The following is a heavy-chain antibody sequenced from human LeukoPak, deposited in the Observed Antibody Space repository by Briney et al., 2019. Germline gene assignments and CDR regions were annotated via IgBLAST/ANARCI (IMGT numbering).Heavy chain of an antibody. CDR3: ARDHSSGSLFDY. Sequence: PGGSLRLSCAAYGFTFSSYEMNWVRQAPGKGLEWISYISGSGSIIYYADSVKGRFTISRDNAKNLLYLQMNSLRAEDTAVYYCARDHSSGSLFDYWGQGTLVTVSS. D-gene: IGHD6-19*01. V-gene: IGHV3-48*03. CDR2: ISGSGSII. CDR1: GFTFSSYE. J-gene: IGHJ4*02.